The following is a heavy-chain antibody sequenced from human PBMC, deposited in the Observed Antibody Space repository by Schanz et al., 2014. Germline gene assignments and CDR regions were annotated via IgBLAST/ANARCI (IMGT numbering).Heavy chain of an antibody. D-gene: IGHD3-3*01. CDR3: ARGFDFWDR. CDR1: GYTLSAYS. CDR2: VNPSVRGT. Sequence: QVQLVQSGTQVKKPGASVKVSCKASGYTLSAYSLHWVRQAPGQGLEWMGIVNPSVRGTHFAREYQSRVTVTSDTSTSTVYMELSGLRSEDTAVYYCARGFDFWDRWGQGTLVTVSS. V-gene: IGHV1-46*01. J-gene: IGHJ4*03.